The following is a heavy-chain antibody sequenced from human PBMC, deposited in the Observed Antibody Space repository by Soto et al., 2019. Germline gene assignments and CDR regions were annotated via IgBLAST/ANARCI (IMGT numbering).Heavy chain of an antibody. D-gene: IGHD6-19*01. CDR2: IIPIFGTA. CDR3: ARRTAVAGNWFDP. V-gene: IGHV1-69*13. CDR1: GGTFSSYA. J-gene: IGHJ5*02. Sequence: SVKVSCKASGGTFSSYAISWVRQAPGQGLEWMGGIIPIFGTANYAQKFQGRVTITADESTSTAYMELSSLRSEDTAVYYCARRTAVAGNWFDPWGQGTLVTVSS.